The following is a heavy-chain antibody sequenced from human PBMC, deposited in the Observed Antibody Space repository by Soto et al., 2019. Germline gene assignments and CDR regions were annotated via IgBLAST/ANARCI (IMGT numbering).Heavy chain of an antibody. V-gene: IGHV3-30*18. D-gene: IGHD3-22*01. J-gene: IGHJ4*02. Sequence: GGSLRLSCAASGFTFSSYGMHWVRQAPGKGLEWVAVISYDGSNKYYADSVKGRFTISRDNSKNTLYLQMNSLRAEDTAVYYCAEEYYYDSTGGPDFDYWGQGTLVTVSS. CDR3: AEEYYYDSTGGPDFDY. CDR2: ISYDGSNK. CDR1: GFTFSSYG.